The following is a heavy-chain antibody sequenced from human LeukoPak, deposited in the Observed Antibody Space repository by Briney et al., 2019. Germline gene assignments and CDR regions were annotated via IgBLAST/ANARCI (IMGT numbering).Heavy chain of an antibody. D-gene: IGHD2-15*01. CDR2: FFYSGST. CDR1: GGSVRSHF. Sequence: SETLSLTGVVSGGSVRSHFWSWIRQPPGRGLEWIGYFFYSGSTTHNPSLKSRVTISGDTSKNQLSLRLTSVTAADTAVYYCARGSGGNSIGDAFDIWGQGTMVTVSS. J-gene: IGHJ3*02. V-gene: IGHV4-59*02. CDR3: ARGSGGNSIGDAFDI.